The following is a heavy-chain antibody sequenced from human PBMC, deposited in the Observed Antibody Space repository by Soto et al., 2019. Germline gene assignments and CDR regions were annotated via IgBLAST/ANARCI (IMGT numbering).Heavy chain of an antibody. D-gene: IGHD1-26*01. CDR1: GGSISSSSYY. CDR3: ARPGGTGGSYFDY. J-gene: IGHJ4*02. Sequence: SETLSLTCTVSGGSISSSSYYWGWIRQPPGKGLEWIGSIYYSGSTYYNPSLKSRVTLSVDTSKNQFSLNLSSVTAADTAVYYCARPGGTGGSYFDYWGQGTLVTVSS. V-gene: IGHV4-39*01. CDR2: IYYSGST.